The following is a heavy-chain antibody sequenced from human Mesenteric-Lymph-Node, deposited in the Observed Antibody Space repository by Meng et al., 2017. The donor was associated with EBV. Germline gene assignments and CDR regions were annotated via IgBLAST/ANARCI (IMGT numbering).Heavy chain of an antibody. CDR1: GYTFSNFG. CDR3: ARESPSMTGAGTFDY. CDR2: ISVYNGNT. Sequence: QMPLVQSGPGVKKPGASVTVSCKASGYTFSNFGISWVRQAPGQGLEWLAWISVYNGNTKYGQKLQGRVTVTTDTSTSTAYMELRSLRSDDTAVYYCARESPSMTGAGTFDYWGQGTLVTVSS. V-gene: IGHV1-18*01. J-gene: IGHJ4*02. D-gene: IGHD6-13*01.